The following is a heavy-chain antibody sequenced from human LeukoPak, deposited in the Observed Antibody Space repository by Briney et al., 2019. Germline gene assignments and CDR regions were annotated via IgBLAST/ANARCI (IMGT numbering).Heavy chain of an antibody. CDR1: EFTFSTYS. CDR3: ARGENHFCFYFFYF. D-gene: IGHD1-14*01. V-gene: IGHV3-21*01. J-gene: IGHJ4*02. Sequence: PGGSLRLSCAASEFTFSTYSMNWVRQAPGKGLEWVSSISSSSSYIYYADSVKGRFTISRDNAKNSLYLQMNRLRAEDTAVYYSARGENHFCFYFFYFWGQGTLVTVSS. CDR2: ISSSSSYI.